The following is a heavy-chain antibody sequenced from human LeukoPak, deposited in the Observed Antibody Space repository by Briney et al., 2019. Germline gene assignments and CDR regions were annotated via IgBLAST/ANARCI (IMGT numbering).Heavy chain of an antibody. D-gene: IGHD1-26*01. J-gene: IGHJ4*02. CDR1: GFTFSSYA. V-gene: IGHV3-23*01. CDR3: AKDVSGSRHSGSYYYY. Sequence: SGGSLRLSCAASGFTFSSYAMSWVRQAPGKGLEWVSAISGSGGSTYYADSVKGRFTISRDNSKNTLYLQMNSLRAEDTAVYYCAKDVSGSRHSGSYYYYWGQGTLVTVSS. CDR2: ISGSGGST.